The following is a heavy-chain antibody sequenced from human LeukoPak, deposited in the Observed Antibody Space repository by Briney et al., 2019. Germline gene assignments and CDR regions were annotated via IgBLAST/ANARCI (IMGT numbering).Heavy chain of an antibody. CDR2: IDPSDSYT. J-gene: IGHJ4*02. CDR1: GYSFSSYW. D-gene: IGHD6-13*01. V-gene: IGHV5-10-1*01. Sequence: GESLKISCKGSGYSFSSYWIGWVRQMPGKGLGWMGRIDPSDSYTNYSPSFQGHVTISADKSINTAYLQWSSLKASDTAMYYCARSGSSTWGSDYWGQGTLVTVSS. CDR3: ARSGSSTWGSDY.